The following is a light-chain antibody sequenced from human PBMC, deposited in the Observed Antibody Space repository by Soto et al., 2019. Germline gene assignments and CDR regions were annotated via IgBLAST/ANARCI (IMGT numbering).Light chain of an antibody. CDR2: ANS. CDR3: QSYASSLSSSV. J-gene: IGLJ2*01. V-gene: IGLV1-40*01. CDR1: SSNIGAGYD. Sequence: QSVLTQPPSVSGAPGQKVTISCTGSSSNIGAGYDVHWYQQVPGTAPKLLIYANSNRPSGVPDRFSGSKSGTSASLAITGLQAEDEADYYCQSYASSLSSSVFGGGTKVTVL.